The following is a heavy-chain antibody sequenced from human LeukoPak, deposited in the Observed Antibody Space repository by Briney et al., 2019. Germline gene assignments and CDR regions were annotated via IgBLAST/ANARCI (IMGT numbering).Heavy chain of an antibody. CDR2: IYYSGST. CDR3: ARVGSGSYDY. J-gene: IGHJ4*02. Sequence: PSETLSLTCTVSGGSISSSSYYWSWIRQPPGKGLEWIGYIYYSGSTNYNPSLKSRVTISVDTSKNQFSLKLSSVTAADTAVYYCARVGSGSYDYWGQGTLVTVSS. CDR1: GGSISSSSYY. V-gene: IGHV4-61*01. D-gene: IGHD3-10*01.